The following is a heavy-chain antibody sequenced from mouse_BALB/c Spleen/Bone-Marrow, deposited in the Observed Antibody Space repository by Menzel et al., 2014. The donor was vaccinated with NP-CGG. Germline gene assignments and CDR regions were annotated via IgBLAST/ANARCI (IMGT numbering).Heavy chain of an antibody. Sequence: EVHLVESGGGLVQPGGSRKLSCAASGFTFSSSGVHWVRQAPERGLEWVAYISSGSSTTFYADTVKGRFTISRDNPKNTLFLQMTSLRSEDTAMYYCARGGNWEDFDYWGQGTTLTVSS. D-gene: IGHD4-1*01. J-gene: IGHJ2*01. CDR2: ISSGSSTT. CDR1: GFTFSSSG. CDR3: ARGGNWEDFDY. V-gene: IGHV5-17*02.